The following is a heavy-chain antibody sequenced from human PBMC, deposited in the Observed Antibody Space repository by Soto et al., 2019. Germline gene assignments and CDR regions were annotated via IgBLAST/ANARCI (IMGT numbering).Heavy chain of an antibody. V-gene: IGHV4-59*01. CDR2: IYYSGST. D-gene: IGHD1-26*01. Sequence: SETLSVTCTVSAGSISSYYWSWIRHPPGKGLEWIGYIYYSGSTNYSPSLKSRVTISVDTSKNQFSLKLSSVTAADTAVYYCARVSGAGRGEYFQHRGQGTLVTVSS. CDR3: ARVSGAGRGEYFQH. CDR1: AGSISSYY. J-gene: IGHJ1*01.